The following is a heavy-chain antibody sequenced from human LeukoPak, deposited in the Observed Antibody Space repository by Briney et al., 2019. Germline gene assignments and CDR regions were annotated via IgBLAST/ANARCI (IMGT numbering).Heavy chain of an antibody. CDR2: IYYSGST. CDR3: ARRRSSSLAFDI. Sequence: SETLSLTCTVSGVSISSYYWSWIRQPPGKGLEWIGYIYYSGSTNYNPSLKSRVTISVDTSKNQFSLKLSSVTAADTAVYYCARRRSSSLAFDIRGQGTMVTVSS. D-gene: IGHD6-6*01. CDR1: GVSISSYY. V-gene: IGHV4-59*01. J-gene: IGHJ3*02.